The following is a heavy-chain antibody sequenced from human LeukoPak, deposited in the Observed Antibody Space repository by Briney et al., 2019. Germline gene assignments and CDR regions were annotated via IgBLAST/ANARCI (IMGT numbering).Heavy chain of an antibody. CDR1: GGTFSSYA. J-gene: IGHJ6*02. CDR2: IIPIFSTA. D-gene: IGHD3-16*01. Sequence: SVKVSCKASGGTFSSYAISWVRQAPGQGLEWMGGIIPIFSTANYAQKFQGRVTITADESTSTAYMELSSLRSEDTAVYYCVLGLGADYGMDVWGQGTTVTVSS. CDR3: VLGLGADYGMDV. V-gene: IGHV1-69*13.